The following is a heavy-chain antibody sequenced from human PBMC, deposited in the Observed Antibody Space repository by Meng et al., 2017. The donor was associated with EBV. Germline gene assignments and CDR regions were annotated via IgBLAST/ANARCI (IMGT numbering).Heavy chain of an antibody. CDR1: GGSVSSGSYY. D-gene: IGHD4-17*01. V-gene: IGHV4-61*01. CDR3: ARGRYYGDYFWFDP. J-gene: IGHJ5*02. CDR2: IYYSGST. Sequence: QVRRQEAGPGLVKPSETLSLTCTVVGGSVSSGSYYWGWIRQPPGKGLEWIGYIYYSGSTNYNPSLKSRVTISVDTSKNQFSLKLSSVTAADTAVYYCARGRYYGDYFWFDPWGQGTLVTVSS.